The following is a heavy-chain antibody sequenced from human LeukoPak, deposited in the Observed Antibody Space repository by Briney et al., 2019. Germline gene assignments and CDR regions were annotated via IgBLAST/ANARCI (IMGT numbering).Heavy chain of an antibody. Sequence: GGSLRLSXAASGFTFSNAWMSWVGQAPGKGLEWVGRIKSKTDGGTTDYAAPVKGRFTISRDDSKNTLYLQMNSLKTEDTAVYYCTTDFNYDFWSGYSPFDYWGQGTLVTVSS. V-gene: IGHV3-15*01. CDR1: GFTFSNAW. D-gene: IGHD3-3*01. J-gene: IGHJ4*02. CDR3: TTDFNYDFWSGYSPFDY. CDR2: IKSKTDGGTT.